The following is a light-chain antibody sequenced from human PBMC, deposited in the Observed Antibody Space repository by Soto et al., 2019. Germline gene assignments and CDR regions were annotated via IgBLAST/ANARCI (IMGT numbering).Light chain of an antibody. Sequence: QSVLTQPPSVSAAPGQRVTISCSGIASNVGTHFVSWYQHLPGAAPKLLIYDNDERPSEIPDRFSGSKSDTSATLTITGLQTGDEADYHCGTWDSGLTAGVFGGGTKVTVL. CDR2: DND. CDR3: GTWDSGLTAGV. J-gene: IGLJ2*01. CDR1: ASNVGTHF. V-gene: IGLV1-51*01.